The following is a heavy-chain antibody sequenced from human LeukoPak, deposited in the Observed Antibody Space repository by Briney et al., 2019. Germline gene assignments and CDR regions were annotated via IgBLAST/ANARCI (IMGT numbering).Heavy chain of an antibody. V-gene: IGHV1-18*01. D-gene: IGHD6-19*01. CDR3: ARGGETSGWFYYGMDV. Sequence: ASVKVSCKASGYTFISYGITWVRQAPGQGLEWMGWISANNGNTNYAQKLQGRVTMTTDTSTSTAYMELRSLRSDDTAVCYCARGGETSGWFYYGMDVWGQGTTVTVPS. CDR2: ISANNGNT. J-gene: IGHJ6*02. CDR1: GYTFISYG.